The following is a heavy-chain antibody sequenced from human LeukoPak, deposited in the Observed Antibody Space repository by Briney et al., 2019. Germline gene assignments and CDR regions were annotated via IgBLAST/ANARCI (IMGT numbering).Heavy chain of an antibody. V-gene: IGHV2-5*01. CDR2: IYWNDDK. CDR1: GSSLSTSAVG. J-gene: IGHJ4*02. D-gene: IGHD3-10*01. Sequence: ESGHTLVNPTQTLTLTCTFSGSSLSTSAVGVGWIRQPPGKALEWLALIYWNDDKRYSPSLKSRLTITKDTSKNQVVLTMTNMDPVDTATYYCAHNWGFGELFMPFDYWGQGTLVTVSS. CDR3: AHNWGFGELFMPFDY.